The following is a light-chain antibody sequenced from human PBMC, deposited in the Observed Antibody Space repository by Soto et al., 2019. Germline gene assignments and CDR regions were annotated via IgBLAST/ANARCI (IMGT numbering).Light chain of an antibody. CDR2: DVS. CDR1: SSDVGGYNY. V-gene: IGLV2-14*01. Sequence: QSVLTQPASVSGSPGQSISISCTGTSSDVGGYNYVSWYQQYPGKAPKLMIYDVSNRLSGVSNRFSGSKSGNTASLTISGLQAEDEADYYCSSYTSSSTRVFGGGTQLTVL. CDR3: SSYTSSSTRV. J-gene: IGLJ2*01.